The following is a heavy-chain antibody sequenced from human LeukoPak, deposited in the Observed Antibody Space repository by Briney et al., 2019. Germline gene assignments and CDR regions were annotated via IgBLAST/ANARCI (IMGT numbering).Heavy chain of an antibody. CDR2: ISNSGSYI. CDR3: ARDDGYKLLSAHYYYYGMDV. CDR1: GFTFSSYN. V-gene: IGHV3-21*01. J-gene: IGHJ6*02. Sequence: GGSLRLSCAASGFTFSSYNMNWVRQAPGKGLEWVSYISNSGSYIYYVDSVKGRFTISRDNAKNSLSLQIHSLRVEDTAVYYCARDDGYKLLSAHYYYYGMDVWGQGTTVTASS. D-gene: IGHD2-2*01.